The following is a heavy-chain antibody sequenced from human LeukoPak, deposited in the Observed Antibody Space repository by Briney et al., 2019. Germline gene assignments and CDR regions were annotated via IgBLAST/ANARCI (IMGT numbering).Heavy chain of an antibody. V-gene: IGHV4-38-2*01. Sequence: TSETLSPTCAVSGYSISSGYYWGWIRQPPGKGLEWIGSIYHSGSTYYNPSLKSRVTISVDTSKNQFSLKLSSVTAADTAVYYCARWVGAVAFDIWGQGTMVTVSS. D-gene: IGHD1-26*01. CDR1: GYSISSGYY. CDR3: ARWVGAVAFDI. CDR2: IYHSGST. J-gene: IGHJ3*02.